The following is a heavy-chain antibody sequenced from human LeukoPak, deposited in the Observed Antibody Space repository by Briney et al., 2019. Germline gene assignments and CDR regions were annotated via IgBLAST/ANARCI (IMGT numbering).Heavy chain of an antibody. D-gene: IGHD1-26*01. CDR3: AKDSGTYYGWFDP. Sequence: ADSVKGRFTISRDNSENTLYLQMNSLRAEDTAVYYCAKDSGTYYGWFDPWGQGTLVTVSS. J-gene: IGHJ5*02. V-gene: IGHV3-23*01.